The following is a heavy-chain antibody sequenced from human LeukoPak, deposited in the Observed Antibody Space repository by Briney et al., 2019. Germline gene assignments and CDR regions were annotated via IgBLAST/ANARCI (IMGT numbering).Heavy chain of an antibody. V-gene: IGHV1-69*06. Sequence: GASVKVSCKASGGTFSSYAISWVRQAPGQGLEWMGGIIPIFGTANYAQKFQGRVTITADKSTSTAYMELSSLRSEDTAVYYCTVYGDYDDYWGQGTLVTASS. CDR2: IIPIFGTA. D-gene: IGHD1-14*01. CDR3: TVYGDYDDY. CDR1: GGTFSSYA. J-gene: IGHJ4*02.